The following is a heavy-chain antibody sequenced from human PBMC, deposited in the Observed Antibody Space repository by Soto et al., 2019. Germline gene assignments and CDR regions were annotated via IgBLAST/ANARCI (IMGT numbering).Heavy chain of an antibody. Sequence: ASVKVSCKASGYTFTSYYMHWVRQAPGQGPEWMGIINPSGGSTSYAQKFQGRVTMTRDTSTSTVYMELSSLRSEDTAVYYCARTTYCSSTSCYDEVDLNWFDPWGQGTLVTVSS. V-gene: IGHV1-46*03. CDR3: ARTTYCSSTSCYDEVDLNWFDP. J-gene: IGHJ5*02. CDR2: INPSGGST. CDR1: GYTFTSYY. D-gene: IGHD2-2*01.